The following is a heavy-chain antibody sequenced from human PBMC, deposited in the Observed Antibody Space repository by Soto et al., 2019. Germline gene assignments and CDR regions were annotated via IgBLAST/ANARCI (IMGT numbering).Heavy chain of an antibody. Sequence: EVQLVQSGAEVKKPGESLRISCKGSGYSFTRYWISWVRQTPGRGLEWMGKIDPTDSYVKYSPSFQGHVSISADRSVSTASLQWSSLKASDTAMYYCVRHYGAGSDWFAPWGQGTLVTVSS. CDR2: IDPTDSYV. D-gene: IGHD3-10*01. J-gene: IGHJ5*02. CDR3: VRHYGAGSDWFAP. CDR1: GYSFTRYW. V-gene: IGHV5-10-1*01.